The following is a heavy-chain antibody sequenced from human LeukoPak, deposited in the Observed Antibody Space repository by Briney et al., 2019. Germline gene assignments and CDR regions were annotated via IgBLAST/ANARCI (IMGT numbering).Heavy chain of an antibody. J-gene: IGHJ4*02. Sequence: PGGSLRLSCAASGFTVSSGYMSWVRQAPGKGLEWVSVIYSGGSTYYADSVKGRFTISRDNSKNTLYLQMNSLRAEDTAVYYCATEGQYYDSSGYPTWTFDSWGQGTLVTVSS. CDR2: IYSGGST. CDR1: GFTVSSGY. V-gene: IGHV3-66*02. D-gene: IGHD3-22*01. CDR3: ATEGQYYDSSGYPTWTFDS.